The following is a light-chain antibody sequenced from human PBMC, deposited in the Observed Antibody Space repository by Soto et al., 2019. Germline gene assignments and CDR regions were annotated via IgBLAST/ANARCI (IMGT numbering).Light chain of an antibody. CDR3: AAWDDSLNGWV. Sequence: QSVLTQPPSASGTPGQRVTISCSGNSSNIGRNTVNWYQQLPGTAPKLLIYSNNQRPSGVPDRFSGSKSGTSASLAISGLQSEDEADYYCAAWDDSLNGWVFGGGTKLTVL. V-gene: IGLV1-44*01. J-gene: IGLJ3*02. CDR2: SNN. CDR1: SSNIGRNT.